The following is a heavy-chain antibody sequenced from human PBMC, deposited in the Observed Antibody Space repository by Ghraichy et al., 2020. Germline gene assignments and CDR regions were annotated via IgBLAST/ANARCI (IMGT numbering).Heavy chain of an antibody. CDR2: VHISGSS. V-gene: IGHV4-61*02. D-gene: IGHD3-3*01. Sequence: SQTLSLTCTVSGVSVSSHSYYWTWIRQPAGKGLEWIGRVHISGSSNHNPSLTSRLSLSIDTSKNQVSLQLSSVTAADTAMYYCARDDSSGYSTFGHYFYYMDVWGKGTMVTVSS. CDR3: ARDDSSGYSTFGHYFYYMDV. J-gene: IGHJ6*03. CDR1: GVSVSSHSYY.